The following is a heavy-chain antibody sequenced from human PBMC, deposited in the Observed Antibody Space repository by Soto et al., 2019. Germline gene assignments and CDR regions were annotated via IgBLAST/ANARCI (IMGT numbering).Heavy chain of an antibody. Sequence: PSETLSLTCTVSGGSISSGGYYWSWIRQHPGKGLEWIGYIYYSGSTYYNPSLKSRVTISVDTSKNQFSLKLSSVTAADTAVYYCARVSGQQLVPISYNWFAPWGQGTLVTVSS. J-gene: IGHJ5*02. CDR1: GGSISSGGYY. CDR2: IYYSGST. V-gene: IGHV4-31*03. D-gene: IGHD6-13*01. CDR3: ARVSGQQLVPISYNWFAP.